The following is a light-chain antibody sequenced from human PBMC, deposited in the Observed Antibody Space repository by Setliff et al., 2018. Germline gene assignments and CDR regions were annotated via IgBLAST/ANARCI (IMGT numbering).Light chain of an antibody. CDR3: CSYVTGGTLA. Sequence: TQPASVSGSPGQSITISCAGTSSDVGSYHLVSWYQQHPGKAPKLMIYEVNNRPSGVSNRFSGSKSGNTASLTISGLQAEDEGDYYCCSYVTGGTLAFGGGTK. CDR1: SSDVGSYHL. V-gene: IGLV2-23*02. CDR2: EVN. J-gene: IGLJ3*02.